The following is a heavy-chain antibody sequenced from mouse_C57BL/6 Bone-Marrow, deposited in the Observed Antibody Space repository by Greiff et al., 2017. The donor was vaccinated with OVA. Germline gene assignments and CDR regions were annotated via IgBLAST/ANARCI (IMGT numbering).Heavy chain of an antibody. D-gene: IGHD1-3*01. CDR3: AKVGAGYSFAY. Sequence: QVQLKQPGAELVMPGASVKLSCKASGYTFTSYWMHWVKQRPGQGLEWIGEIDPSDSYTNYNQKFKGKSTLTVDKSSSTAYMQLSSLTSEDSAVYYCAKVGAGYSFAYWGQGTLVTVSA. J-gene: IGHJ3*01. CDR1: GYTFTSYW. V-gene: IGHV1-69*01. CDR2: IDPSDSYT.